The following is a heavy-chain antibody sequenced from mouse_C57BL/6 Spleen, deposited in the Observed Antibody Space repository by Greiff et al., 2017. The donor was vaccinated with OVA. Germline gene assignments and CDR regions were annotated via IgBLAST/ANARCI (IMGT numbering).Heavy chain of an antibody. J-gene: IGHJ4*01. CDR3: ARQGLDYGGYAMDD. D-gene: IGHD2-4*01. CDR2: SSGGGGNT. CDR1: GFTFSSYT. Sequence: EVKLVESGGGLVKPGGSLKLSCAASGFTFSSYTMSWVRQTPEKRLEWVATSSGGGGNTYYPDSVKGRFTISRDNAKNTLYLQMSSLRSEDTALYYCARQGLDYGGYAMDDWGQGTSVTVSS. V-gene: IGHV5-9*01.